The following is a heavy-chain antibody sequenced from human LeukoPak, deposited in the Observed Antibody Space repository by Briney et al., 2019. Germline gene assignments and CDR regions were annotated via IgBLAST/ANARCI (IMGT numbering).Heavy chain of an antibody. CDR2: IYYRGST. V-gene: IGHV4-59*01. J-gene: IGHJ4*02. Sequence: SETLSLTCTVSGGSINNYYWSWIRQPPGKGLEWIGYIYYRGSTNYNPSLKSRVTFSVDTSKNQFSLKLTSITAADTAMYYCARGLGSGWPFDYWGQGTLVTVSS. CDR1: GGSINNYY. CDR3: ARGLGSGWPFDY. D-gene: IGHD6-19*01.